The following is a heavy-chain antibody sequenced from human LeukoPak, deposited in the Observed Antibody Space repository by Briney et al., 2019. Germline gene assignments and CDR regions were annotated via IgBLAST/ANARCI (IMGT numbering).Heavy chain of an antibody. V-gene: IGHV4-38-2*02. Sequence: SKTLSLTCTVSGYSISSGYYWGWIRQPPGKGLEWIGSIYHSGSTYYNPSLKSRVTISVDTSKNQFSLKLSSVTAADTAVYYCARYESGDIVVVPAAIWGQGTLVTVSS. CDR3: ARYESGDIVVVPAAI. CDR2: IYHSGST. J-gene: IGHJ4*02. D-gene: IGHD2-2*01. CDR1: GYSISSGYY.